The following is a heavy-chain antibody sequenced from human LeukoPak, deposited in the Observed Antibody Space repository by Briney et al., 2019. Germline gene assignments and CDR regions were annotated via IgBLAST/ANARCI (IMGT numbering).Heavy chain of an antibody. CDR2: INHSGST. CDR1: GGSFSGYY. CDR3: ATTYYYDSSGYYEEYFQH. D-gene: IGHD3-22*01. J-gene: IGHJ1*01. V-gene: IGHV4-34*01. Sequence: PSETLSLTCAVYGGSFSGYYWSWIRQPPGKGLEWIGEINHSGSTNYNPSLKSRVTISVDTSKNQFSLKLSSVTAADTAVYYCATTYYYDSSGYYEEYFQHWGQGTLVTVSS.